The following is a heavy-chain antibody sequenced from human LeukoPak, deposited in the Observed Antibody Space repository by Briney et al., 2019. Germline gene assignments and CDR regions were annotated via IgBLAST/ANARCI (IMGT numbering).Heavy chain of an antibody. CDR3: ASGNSGAHSSSYDY. J-gene: IGHJ4*02. Sequence: SETLSLACTVSGGSISSYYWSWIRQPAGKGLEWIGRIYASGSTKYNPSLKSRVTMSVDTSKNQISLKLSSVTAADTAVYYCASGNSGAHSSSYDYWGQGTLVTVSS. D-gene: IGHD6-6*01. CDR2: IYASGST. V-gene: IGHV4-4*07. CDR1: GGSISSYY.